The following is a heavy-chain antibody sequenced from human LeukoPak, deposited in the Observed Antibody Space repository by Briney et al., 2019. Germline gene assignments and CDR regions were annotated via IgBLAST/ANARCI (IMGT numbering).Heavy chain of an antibody. J-gene: IGHJ4*02. Sequence: GGSLRLSCEASGFTFSSYWMHWVRQASGKGLVWVSRINSDGSITSYADSVKGRFTISRDNAKNTLYLQMNSLRAEDTAVYYCARRDGYNADFDYWGQGTLVTVSS. V-gene: IGHV3-74*01. CDR1: GFTFSSYW. D-gene: IGHD5-24*01. CDR3: ARRDGYNADFDY. CDR2: INSDGSIT.